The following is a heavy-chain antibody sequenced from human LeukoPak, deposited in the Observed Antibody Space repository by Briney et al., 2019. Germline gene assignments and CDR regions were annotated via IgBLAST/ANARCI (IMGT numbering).Heavy chain of an antibody. CDR1: GGSFSGYY. CDR3: ARGEGVAFDI. D-gene: IGHD2-8*01. CDR2: INHSGST. V-gene: IGHV4-34*01. Sequence: PSETLSLTCAVYGGSFSGYYWSWIRQPPGKGLEWIGEINHSGSTNYNPSLKSRVTISVDTSKNQFSLKLSSVTAADTAVYYCARGEGVAFDIWGQGTMVTVSS. J-gene: IGHJ3*02.